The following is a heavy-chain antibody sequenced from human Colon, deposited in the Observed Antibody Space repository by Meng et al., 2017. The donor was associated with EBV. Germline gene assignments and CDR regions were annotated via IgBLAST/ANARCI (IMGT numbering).Heavy chain of an antibody. CDR3: ARVMRYQLLRFFDY. J-gene: IGHJ4*02. CDR2: IYHGGSP. Sequence: GQLTGPGPELVKPSGTLSPTCAVPGDSVRSVTWWTWVRQPPGKGLEWIGEIYHGGSPNYNPSLESRVTISVDKSKNQFSLDLTSVTAADTAVYFCARVMRYQLLRFFDYWGQGILVTVSS. CDR1: GDSVRSVTW. V-gene: IGHV4-4*02. D-gene: IGHD2-2*01.